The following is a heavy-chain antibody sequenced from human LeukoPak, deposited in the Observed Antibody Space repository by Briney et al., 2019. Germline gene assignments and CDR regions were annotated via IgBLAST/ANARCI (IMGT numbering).Heavy chain of an antibody. D-gene: IGHD3-3*01. CDR3: ARSRRYYDHYYYMDV. V-gene: IGHV4-61*02. Sequence: SETLSLTCTVSGGSISSSSYYWGWIRQPAGKGLEWIGRIYTSGSTNYNPSLKSRVTISVDTSKNQFSLKLSSVTAADTAVYYCARSRRYYDHYYYMDVWGKGTTVTVSS. J-gene: IGHJ6*03. CDR2: IYTSGST. CDR1: GGSISSSSYY.